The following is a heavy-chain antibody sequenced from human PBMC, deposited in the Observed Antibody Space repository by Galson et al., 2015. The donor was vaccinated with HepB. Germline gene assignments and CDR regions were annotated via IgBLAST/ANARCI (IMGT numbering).Heavy chain of an antibody. D-gene: IGHD2-21*01. CDR3: ITYSFRRDYSMDV. V-gene: IGHV3-15*01. J-gene: IGHJ6*02. CDR2: IKPKVGGATK. Sequence: SLRLSCAASGFTFSKVWINWVRQAPGKGLEWVGRIKPKVGGATKDYAAPVKCRVSSAKADSKVTVYLQMNSLKTDDTDVYYCITYSFRRDYSMDVWGQGTTVTVSS. CDR1: GFTFSKVW.